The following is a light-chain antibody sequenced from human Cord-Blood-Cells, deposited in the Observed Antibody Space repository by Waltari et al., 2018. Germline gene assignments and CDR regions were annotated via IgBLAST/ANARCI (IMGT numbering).Light chain of an antibody. V-gene: IGKV1-39*01. Sequence: GDRVTITCRASQSISSYLNWYQQKPGKAPKLLIYAASSLQSGVPSRFRGSGSGTDFTLTISSLQPEDFATYYGQQSYSTPYTFGQGTKLEIK. CDR2: AAS. CDR3: QQSYSTPYT. CDR1: QSISSY. J-gene: IGKJ2*01.